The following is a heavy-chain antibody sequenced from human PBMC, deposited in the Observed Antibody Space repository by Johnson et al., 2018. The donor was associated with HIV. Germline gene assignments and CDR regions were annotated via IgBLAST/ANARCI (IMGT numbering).Heavy chain of an antibody. CDR2: IKEDGSED. Sequence: VQLVESGGGLVQPGGSLRLSCAASGFTFSSYAMSWVRQAPGKGLEWLANIKEDGSEDYYVDSLKGRFTISRDNAKNSLSLQMNSLRAEDTAVYYCARDRARDAFDVWGQGTMVTVSS. V-gene: IGHV3-7*01. J-gene: IGHJ3*01. CDR3: ARDRARDAFDV. CDR1: GFTFSSYA.